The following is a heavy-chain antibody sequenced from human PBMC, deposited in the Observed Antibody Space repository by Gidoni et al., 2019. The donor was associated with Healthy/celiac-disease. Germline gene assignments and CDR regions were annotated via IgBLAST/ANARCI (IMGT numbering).Heavy chain of an antibody. Sequence: QVQLVESGGGVVLPGRSLRLSCSASVFTFSSYGMHWVRQAPGTGLEWVAVISYDGSNKYYADSVKGRFTISRDNSKNTLYLQMNSLRAEETAVYYCENRYSSLFGYWGQGTLVTVSS. J-gene: IGHJ4*02. CDR1: VFTFSSYG. CDR3: ENRYSSLFGY. V-gene: IGHV3-30*18. D-gene: IGHD6-13*01. CDR2: ISYDGSNK.